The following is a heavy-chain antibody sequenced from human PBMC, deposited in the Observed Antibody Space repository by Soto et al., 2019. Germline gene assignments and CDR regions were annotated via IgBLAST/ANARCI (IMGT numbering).Heavy chain of an antibody. CDR2: ISAYNGNT. J-gene: IGHJ4*02. D-gene: IGHD3-3*01. CDR1: GYTFTSYG. V-gene: IGHV1-18*01. CDR3: ARYRFLEWLSYADY. Sequence: GASVKVSCKASGYTFTSYGISWARQAPGQGLEWMGWISAYNGNTNYAQKLQGRVTMTTDTSTSTAYMELRSLRSDDTAVYYCARYRFLEWLSYADYWGQGTLVTVSS.